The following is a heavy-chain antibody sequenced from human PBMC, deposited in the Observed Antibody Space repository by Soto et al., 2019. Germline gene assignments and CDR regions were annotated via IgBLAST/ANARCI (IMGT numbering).Heavy chain of an antibody. V-gene: IGHV3-23*01. D-gene: IGHD6-19*01. CDR2: ISGSGGST. CDR3: AKSRLAVAGTVGYFDY. CDR1: GFTFSSYA. J-gene: IGHJ4*02. Sequence: GGSLRLSCAASGFTFSSYAMSWVRQAPGKGLEWVSAISGSGGSTYYADSVKGRFTISRDNSKNTLYLQMNSLRAEDTAVYYCAKSRLAVAGTVGYFDYWGQGTLVTVSS.